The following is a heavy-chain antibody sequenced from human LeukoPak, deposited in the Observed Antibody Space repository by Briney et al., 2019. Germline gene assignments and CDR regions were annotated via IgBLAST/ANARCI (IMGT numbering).Heavy chain of an antibody. V-gene: IGHV3-74*01. CDR3: TRGGTTLDY. D-gene: IGHD1-7*01. CDR1: GFTFSSYW. Sequence: GGSLRLSCAASGFTFSSYWMHWVRQAPGKGLVWVSRIDTDGSNTAYADSVRGPFTISRDNAKNTLYLQMNSLRAEDTAVYYCTRGGTTLDYWGQGTLVTVSS. CDR2: IDTDGSNT. J-gene: IGHJ4*02.